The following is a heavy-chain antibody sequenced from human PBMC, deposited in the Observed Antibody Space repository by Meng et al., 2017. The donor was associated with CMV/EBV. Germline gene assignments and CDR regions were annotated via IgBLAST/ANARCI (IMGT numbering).Heavy chain of an antibody. CDR2: ISYDGSNK. D-gene: IGHD2-21*01. CDR1: GFTFSSYA. CDR3: ARGDCGGDCLPFDY. J-gene: IGHJ4*02. V-gene: IGHV3-30-3*01. Sequence: GESLKISCAASGFTFSSYAMHWVRQALGKGLEWVAVISYDGSNKYYADSVKGRFTISRDNSKNTLYLQMNSLRAEDTAVYYCARGDCGGDCLPFDYWGQGTLVTVSS.